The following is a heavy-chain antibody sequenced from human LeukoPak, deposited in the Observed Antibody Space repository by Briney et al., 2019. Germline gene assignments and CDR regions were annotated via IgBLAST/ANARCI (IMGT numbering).Heavy chain of an antibody. D-gene: IGHD3-16*01. Sequence: SETLSLTCAVYGGPFSGYYWSWIRQPPGKGLEWIGEINHSGSTNYNPSLKSRVTISVDTSKNQFSLKLSSVTAADTAVYYCARVRYAGGPFDYWGQGTLVTVSS. CDR2: INHSGST. CDR1: GGPFSGYY. V-gene: IGHV4-34*01. CDR3: ARVRYAGGPFDY. J-gene: IGHJ4*02.